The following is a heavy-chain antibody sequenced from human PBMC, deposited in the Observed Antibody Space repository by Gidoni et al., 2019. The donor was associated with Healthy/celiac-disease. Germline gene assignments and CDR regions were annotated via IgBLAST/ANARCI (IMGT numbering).Heavy chain of an antibody. Sequence: QVQLQESGPGLVKPSQTLSLPCPVSGVSIRIGGDYGSWIRPHPVKALEWIGDIYSSGSIYYNPSLKSLVTISVDTSKNQFSLKLSSGTAADTAVYYCARGLVSVLGAFDIWGQGTMVTVSS. CDR1: GVSIRIGGDY. CDR3: ARGLVSVLGAFDI. D-gene: IGHD2-8*01. CDR2: IYSSGSI. J-gene: IGHJ3*02. V-gene: IGHV4-31*01.